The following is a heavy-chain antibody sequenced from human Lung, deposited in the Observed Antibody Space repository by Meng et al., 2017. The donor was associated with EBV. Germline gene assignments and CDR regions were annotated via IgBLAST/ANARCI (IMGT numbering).Heavy chain of an antibody. J-gene: IGHJ4*02. D-gene: IGHD1-1*01. Sequence: QVQLQESGPGLVKPSQTLSLTCAVSGDSVSSGAYYWSWVRQPPGKGLEWIGEVYHRGDTNYNPSLKSRVVISVDRSKNQFSLNLSSVTAADTAVYYCGRDQGRQLINHWGQGTLVTVSS. CDR1: GDSVSSGAYY. V-gene: IGHV4-4*02. CDR3: GRDQGRQLINH. CDR2: VYHRGDT.